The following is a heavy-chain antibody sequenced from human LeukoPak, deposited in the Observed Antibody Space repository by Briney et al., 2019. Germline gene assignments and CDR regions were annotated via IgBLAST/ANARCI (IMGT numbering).Heavy chain of an antibody. V-gene: IGHV1-2*02. CDR3: ARGRTTIFYAYMDV. J-gene: IGHJ6*03. CDR2: INPNSGGT. Sequence: ASVKVSCKASGYTFTDYYMHWVRQAPGQGLEWMGWINPNSGGTNYAQKFQGRVTMTRDTSISTAYMELSRLRSDDTAVYYCARGRTTIFYAYMDVWGKGTTVTISS. CDR1: GYTFTDYY. D-gene: IGHD3-9*01.